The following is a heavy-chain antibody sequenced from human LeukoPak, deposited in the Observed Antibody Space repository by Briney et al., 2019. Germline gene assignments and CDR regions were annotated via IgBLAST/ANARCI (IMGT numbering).Heavy chain of an antibody. CDR3: ARDSGSYSDP. D-gene: IGHD1-26*01. CDR1: GGSINNYY. V-gene: IGHV4-59*01. CDR2: IYYSGST. J-gene: IGHJ5*02. Sequence: SETLSLTCTVSGGSINNYYWSWIRQPPGMGLEWIGYIYYSGSTNYNPSLRSRVTISLDTSRNQFSLNLSSVTAADTAVYYCARDSGSYSDPWGQGTLVTVSS.